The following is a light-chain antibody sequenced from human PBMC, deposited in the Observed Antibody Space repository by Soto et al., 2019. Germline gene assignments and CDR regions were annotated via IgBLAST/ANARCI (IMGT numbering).Light chain of an antibody. J-gene: IGKJ5*01. CDR2: AAS. V-gene: IGKV1-39*01. Sequence: DIQMTQSPSILSASVGDRVTITCRASQSIRSYLNWYRQKPGKAPKLLIYAASSLQSGVPSRFSGSGAGTDFTLTISSLQPEDFATYYCQQSYSSSITFGQGTRLEIK. CDR3: QQSYSSSIT. CDR1: QSIRSY.